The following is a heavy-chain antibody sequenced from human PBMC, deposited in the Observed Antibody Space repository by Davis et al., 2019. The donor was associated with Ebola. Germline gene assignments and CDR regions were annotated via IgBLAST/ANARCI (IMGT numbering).Heavy chain of an antibody. CDR2: ISDSGSTA. CDR1: GFTFNKYE. J-gene: IGHJ4*02. Sequence: GESLKISCAASGFTFNKYEMNWVRQAPGKGLEWISYISDSGSTAYYTDSVKGRFTISRDNAQKSLYLQMNSLRAEDTAVYYCVPGTWIRGQGSLVTVSS. V-gene: IGHV3-48*03. D-gene: IGHD5-12*01. CDR3: VPGTWI.